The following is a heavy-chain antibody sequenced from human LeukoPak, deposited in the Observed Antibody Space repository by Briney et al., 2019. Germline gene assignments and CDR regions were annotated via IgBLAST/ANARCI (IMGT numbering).Heavy chain of an antibody. CDR1: GYTFTSYG. CDR2: ISAYSGNK. V-gene: IGHV1-18*01. D-gene: IGHD5-18*01. J-gene: IGHJ5*02. CDR3: ARGALGYSFGPPRP. Sequence: GASVKVSCKASGYTFTSYGISWVRQAPGQGLEWMGWISAYSGNKNYAQTLQGRVTITTDTSTSTAYMELRRLRSDDTAVYYCARGALGYSFGPPRPWGEGTLVTASS.